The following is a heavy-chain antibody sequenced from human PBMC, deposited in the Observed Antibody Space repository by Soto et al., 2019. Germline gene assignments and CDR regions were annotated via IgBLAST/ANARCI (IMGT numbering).Heavy chain of an antibody. V-gene: IGHV3-30*18. Sequence: QVQLVESGGGVVQPGRSLRLSCAASGFTFSSYGMHWVRQAPGKGLEWVAVISYDGSNKYYADSGKGRLTISRDNSKNTLYMKRNGLGGEDTAVYYCAKDNGSGCDWLRVGDASDIWGQGTMVTVSS. CDR2: ISYDGSNK. D-gene: IGHD5-12*01. CDR3: AKDNGSGCDWLRVGDASDI. J-gene: IGHJ3*02. CDR1: GFTFSSYG.